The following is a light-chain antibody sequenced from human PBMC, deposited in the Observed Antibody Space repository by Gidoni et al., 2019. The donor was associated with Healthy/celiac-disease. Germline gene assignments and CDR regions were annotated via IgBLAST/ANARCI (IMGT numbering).Light chain of an antibody. V-gene: IGLV3-19*01. CDR1: SLRSYY. CDR3: NSRDSSGNHPV. CDR2: GKN. Sequence: SSELTQDPAVSVALGQTVRITCQGDSLRSYYASWYQQKPGKAPVLFIYGKNNRPSGIPDRFSGSSSGNTASLTITGAQAEDEADYYCNSRDSSGNHPVFGGGTKLTVL. J-gene: IGLJ2*01.